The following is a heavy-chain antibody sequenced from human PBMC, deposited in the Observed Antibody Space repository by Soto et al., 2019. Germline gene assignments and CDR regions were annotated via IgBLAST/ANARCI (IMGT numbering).Heavy chain of an antibody. CDR1: GGSISSSGCH. V-gene: IGHV4-30-2*01. Sequence: SETLSLTCTVSGGSISSSGCHWGWIRQPPGKGLEWIGYIYHSGSTYYNPSLKSRVTISVDRSKNQFSLKLSSVTAADTAVYYCASGLVTTLHYWGQGTLVTVSS. D-gene: IGHD4-17*01. CDR3: ASGLVTTLHY. J-gene: IGHJ4*02. CDR2: IYHSGST.